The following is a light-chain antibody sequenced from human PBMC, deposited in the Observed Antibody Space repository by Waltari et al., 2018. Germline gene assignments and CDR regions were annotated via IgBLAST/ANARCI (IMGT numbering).Light chain of an antibody. J-gene: IGLJ1*01. V-gene: IGLV3-21*01. CDR1: NIESKS. CDR3: QVWDANTDPGV. CDR2: YDN. Sequence: SYVLTQPPSVSVAPGETARITGGGNNIESKSVHWYRQRPGQAPVVVISYDNDRAAGIPERFSGSNSGNTATLTISVVEAGDEADYYCQVWDANTDPGVFGTGTEVTVL.